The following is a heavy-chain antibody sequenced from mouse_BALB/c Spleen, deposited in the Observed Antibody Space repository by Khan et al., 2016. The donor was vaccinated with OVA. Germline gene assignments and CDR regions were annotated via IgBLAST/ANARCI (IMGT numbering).Heavy chain of an antibody. V-gene: IGHV3-2*02. CDR3: ARGNYYGYAMDY. J-gene: IGHJ4*01. D-gene: IGHD1-1*01. CDR1: AYSITSNYA. CDR2: ISYSGST. Sequence: EVQLQESGPGLVKPSQSLSLTCTVTAYSITSNYAWNWIRQLPGNKLEWMGYISYSGSTSYNPSLKSRISITRDTSKNQFFLQLNSVTTEDAATYYCARGNYYGYAMDYWGQGTSVTVSS.